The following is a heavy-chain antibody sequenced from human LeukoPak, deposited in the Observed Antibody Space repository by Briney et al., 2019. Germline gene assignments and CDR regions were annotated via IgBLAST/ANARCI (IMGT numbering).Heavy chain of an antibody. J-gene: IGHJ4*02. CDR3: AGGGQQLAPYFDY. D-gene: IGHD6-13*01. Sequence: SETLSLTCAVYGGSFSGYYWSWIRQPPGKGLEWIGEINHSGSTDYNPSLKSRVTISVDTSKNQFSLKLSSVTAADTAVYYCAGGGQQLAPYFDYWGQGTLVTVSS. CDR1: GGSFSGYY. V-gene: IGHV4-34*01. CDR2: INHSGST.